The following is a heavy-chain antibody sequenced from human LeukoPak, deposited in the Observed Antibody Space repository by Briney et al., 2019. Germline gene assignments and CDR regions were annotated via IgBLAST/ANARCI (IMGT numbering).Heavy chain of an antibody. CDR3: ARGLRPGEGPYYYGSGSYFGYFQH. J-gene: IGHJ1*01. D-gene: IGHD3-10*01. Sequence: SETLSLTCAVSGGSISSGGYSWSWIRQPPGKGLEWIGEINHSGSTNYNPSLKSRVTISVDTSKNQFSLKLSSVTAADTAVYYCARGLRPGEGPYYYGSGSYFGYFQHWGQGTLITVSS. CDR1: GGSISSGGYS. CDR2: INHSGST. V-gene: IGHV4-34*01.